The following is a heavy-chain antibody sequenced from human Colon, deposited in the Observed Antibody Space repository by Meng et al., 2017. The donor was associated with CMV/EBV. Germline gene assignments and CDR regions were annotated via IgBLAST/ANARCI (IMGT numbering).Heavy chain of an antibody. Sequence: GGSLRLSCAASGFTFNSYWMTWVRQAPGKGLEWVSAISGSGNSTYYADSVKGRFTISRDNSKNTLYLQMNSLRAEDTAVYYCAKEYCTSTSCNFDYWGQGTLVTVSS. CDR3: AKEYCTSTSCNFDY. D-gene: IGHD2-2*01. J-gene: IGHJ4*02. CDR2: ISGSGNST. CDR1: GFTFNSYW. V-gene: IGHV3-23*01.